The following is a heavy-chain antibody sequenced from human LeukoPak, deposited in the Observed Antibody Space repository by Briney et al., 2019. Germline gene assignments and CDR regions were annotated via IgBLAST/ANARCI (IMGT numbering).Heavy chain of an antibody. CDR3: AKDRGRSVSGTEFDY. J-gene: IGHJ4*02. D-gene: IGHD6-19*01. CDR1: GFPFSSYA. V-gene: IGHV3-23*01. Sequence: GSLRLSFAASGFPFSSYAMTWVRQAPGKGLEWVSTLASTGSDTYYADSVKGRFTISRDTSKNTLYLQMDSLRAEDTAIYYCAKDRGRSVSGTEFDYWGQGTLLTVS. CDR2: LASTGSDT.